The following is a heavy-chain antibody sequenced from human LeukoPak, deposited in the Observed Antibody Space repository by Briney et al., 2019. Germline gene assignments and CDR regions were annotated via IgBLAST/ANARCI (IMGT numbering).Heavy chain of an antibody. CDR2: IWYDGSNK. CDR3: AHYCSSTSCTDRYFDY. CDR1: GFTFSSYG. D-gene: IGHD2-2*01. Sequence: GGSLRLSCAASGFTFSSYGMHWVRQAPGKGLEWGAVIWYDGSNKYYADSVKGRFTISRDNSKNTLYLQMNSLRAEDTAVYYCAHYCSSTSCTDRYFDYWGQGTLVTVSS. V-gene: IGHV3-33*01. J-gene: IGHJ4*02.